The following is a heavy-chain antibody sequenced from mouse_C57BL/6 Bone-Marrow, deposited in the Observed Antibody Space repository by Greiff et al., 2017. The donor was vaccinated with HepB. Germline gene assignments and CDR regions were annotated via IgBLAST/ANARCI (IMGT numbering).Heavy chain of an antibody. CDR1: GFNIKDDY. CDR3: TTQYYGSSHRYFDV. V-gene: IGHV14-4*01. D-gene: IGHD1-1*01. J-gene: IGHJ1*03. CDR2: IDPENGDT. Sequence: VQLQQSGAELVRPGASVKLSCTASGFNIKDDYMHWVKQRPEQGLEWIGWIDPENGDTEYASKFQGKATITADTSSNTAYLQLSSLTSEDTAVYYCTTQYYGSSHRYFDVWGTGTTVTVSS.